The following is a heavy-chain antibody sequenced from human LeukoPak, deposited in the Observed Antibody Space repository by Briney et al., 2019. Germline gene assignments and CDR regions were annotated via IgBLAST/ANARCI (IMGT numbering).Heavy chain of an antibody. V-gene: IGHV4-4*07. J-gene: IGHJ6*02. CDR2: IYTSGST. CDR1: GGSISSYY. D-gene: IGHD3-10*01. CDR3: ARGPSVSVVYYYYYGMDV. Sequence: SETLSLTCTVSGGSISSYYWSWIRQPAGKGLEWIGRIYTSGSTSYNPSLKSRVTMSVDTSKIQFSLKLSSVTDADTAVYYCARGPSVSVVYYYYYGMDVWGQGTTVTVSS.